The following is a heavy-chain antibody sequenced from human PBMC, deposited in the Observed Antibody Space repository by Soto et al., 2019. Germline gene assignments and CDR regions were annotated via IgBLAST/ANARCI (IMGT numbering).Heavy chain of an antibody. D-gene: IGHD2-2*01. J-gene: IGHJ5*02. CDR1: GGSISSGGYY. V-gene: IGHV4-31*03. CDR2: IYYSGST. CDR3: ARNVVPAAIGYNWFDP. Sequence: SETLSLTCTVSGGSISSGGYYWSWIRQHPGKGLEWIGYIYYSGSTYYNPSLKSRVTISVDTSKNQISLKLSSVTAADTAVYYCARNVVPAAIGYNWFDPWGQGTLVTVSS.